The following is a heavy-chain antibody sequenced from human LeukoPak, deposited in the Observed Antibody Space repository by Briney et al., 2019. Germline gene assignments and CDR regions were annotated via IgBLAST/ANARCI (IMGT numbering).Heavy chain of an antibody. V-gene: IGHV4-59*01. Sequence: SETLSLTCTVSGGTLSSYYWSWIRQPPGKGLEWIGYIYYSGSAKYNPSLKSRVTISVDTSKNQFSLKLSSVTAGDTAVYYCARAPGIAAAGTHFDFWGQGTLVTVSS. CDR1: GGTLSSYY. J-gene: IGHJ4*02. CDR2: IYYSGSA. CDR3: ARAPGIAAAGTHFDF. D-gene: IGHD6-13*01.